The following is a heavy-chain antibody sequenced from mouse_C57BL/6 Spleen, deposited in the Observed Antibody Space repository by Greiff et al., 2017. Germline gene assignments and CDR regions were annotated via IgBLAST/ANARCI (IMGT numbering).Heavy chain of an antibody. V-gene: IGHV2-2*01. D-gene: IGHD2-4*01. CDR3: DRNNYDYDYYAMDY. CDR1: GFSLTSYG. Sequence: VQLQQSGPGLVQPSQSLSITCTVSGFSLTSYGVHWVRQSPGKGLEWLGVLWSGGSTDYNAAFISRLSISKDNSKSQVFFKMNSLQADDTAIYYCDRNNYDYDYYAMDYWGQGTSVTVSS. CDR2: LWSGGST. J-gene: IGHJ4*01.